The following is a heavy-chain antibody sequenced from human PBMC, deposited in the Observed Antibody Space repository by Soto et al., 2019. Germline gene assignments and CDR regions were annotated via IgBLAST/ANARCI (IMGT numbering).Heavy chain of an antibody. Sequence: SETLSLTCTVSGGSISSSSYYWGWIRQPPGKGLEWIGSIYYSGSTYYNPSLKSRVTISVDTSKNQFSLKLSSVTAADTAVYYCARHGQGGGLYYYYYYYMDVWGKGTTVTVSS. J-gene: IGHJ6*03. V-gene: IGHV4-39*01. D-gene: IGHD2-15*01. CDR1: GGSISSSSYY. CDR2: IYYSGST. CDR3: ARHGQGGGLYYYYYYYMDV.